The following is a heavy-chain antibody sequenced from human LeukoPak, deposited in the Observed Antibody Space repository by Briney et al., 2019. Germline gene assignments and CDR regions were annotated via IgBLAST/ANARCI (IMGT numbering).Heavy chain of an antibody. CDR2: IKDDGSDK. CDR1: GFTFSAYW. D-gene: IGHD3-22*01. J-gene: IGHJ4*02. CDR3: ARDPPYYDSNGYYSPHFDY. Sequence: GGSLRLSCAASGFTFSAYWMSWVRQAPGKGLEWVANIKDDGSDKYYVDSVKGRFTISRDNAKNSLYLQMNSLRAEDTAVYYCARDPPYYDSNGYYSPHFDYWGQGTLVTVSS. V-gene: IGHV3-7*01.